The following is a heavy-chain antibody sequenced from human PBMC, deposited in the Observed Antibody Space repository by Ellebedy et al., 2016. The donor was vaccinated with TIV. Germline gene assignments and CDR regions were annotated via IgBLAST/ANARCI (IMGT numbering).Heavy chain of an antibody. CDR2: IKEDGSEA. CDR3: ARAGGRHSTGSGFY. CDR1: GFTFSDHW. Sequence: GEFLKISCAASGFTFSDHWMSWVRQAPGKGLEWVANIKEDGSEAYYVDSVKGRFTISRDNAKNSLYLQMSNLRAEDTAVFYCARAGGRHSTGSGFYWGQGTRVTVST. V-gene: IGHV3-7*03. D-gene: IGHD2-2*01. J-gene: IGHJ4*02.